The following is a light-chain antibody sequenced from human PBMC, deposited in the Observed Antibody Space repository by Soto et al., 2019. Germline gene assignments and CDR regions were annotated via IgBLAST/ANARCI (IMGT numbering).Light chain of an antibody. CDR2: AAS. V-gene: IGKV1-8*01. Sequence: AIRMTQSPSSFSASTGDRVTITCRASQGISSYLAWYQQKPGTAPKLLIYAASTLQSGVPSRFSGSGSGTDFTLTISCLQSEDFATYYCQQYFSYPYTFGQGTKLEI. J-gene: IGKJ2*01. CDR3: QQYFSYPYT. CDR1: QGISSY.